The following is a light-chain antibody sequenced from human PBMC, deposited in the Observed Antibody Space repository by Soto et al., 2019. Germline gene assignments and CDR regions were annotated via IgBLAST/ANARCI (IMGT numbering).Light chain of an antibody. CDR3: QQSYSTLPYT. Sequence: DILMTQSPSSLSASVGDRVTITCRASQSISSYLNWYQQQPGKAPKLLIYVASSLQSEVPSRFSGSGSGTDFSLTISSLQPEDFATYYCQQSYSTLPYTFGQGTKLEIK. CDR2: VAS. CDR1: QSISSY. V-gene: IGKV1-39*01. J-gene: IGKJ2*01.